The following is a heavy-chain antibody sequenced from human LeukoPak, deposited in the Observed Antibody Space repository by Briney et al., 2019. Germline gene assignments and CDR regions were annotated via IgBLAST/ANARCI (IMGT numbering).Heavy chain of an antibody. CDR2: ISSGGGTI. V-gene: IGHV3-48*04. J-gene: IGHJ5*02. CDR1: GFTFNIYS. CDR3: AREVGGVKMNP. D-gene: IGHD1-26*01. Sequence: GGSLRLSCAASGFTFNIYSMNWVRQAPGKGLEWVAHISSGGGTIYYADSVKGHFTISRDNARNSLYLQMNSLRAEDTAVYYCAREVGGVKMNPWGQGTLVTVSS.